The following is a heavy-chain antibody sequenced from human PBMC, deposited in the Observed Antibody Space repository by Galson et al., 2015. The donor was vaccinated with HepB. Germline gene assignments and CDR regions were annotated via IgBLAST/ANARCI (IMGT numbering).Heavy chain of an antibody. V-gene: IGHV5-51*01. CDR2: IYPGDSDT. D-gene: IGHD3-22*01. CDR1: GSSFTSYW. Sequence: QSGAEVKKPGESLKISCTGSGSSFTSYWIGWVRQMPGKGLEWMGIIYPGDSDTRYSQSFQGQVTISADKSISTAYLQLSSLKASDTAMYYCARSFIVEWYYDSSGYPPYDAFDIWGQGTMVTVSS. CDR3: ARSFIVEWYYDSSGYPPYDAFDI. J-gene: IGHJ3*02.